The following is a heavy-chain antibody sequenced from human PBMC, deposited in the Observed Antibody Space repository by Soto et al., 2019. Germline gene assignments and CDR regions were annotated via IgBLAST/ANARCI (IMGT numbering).Heavy chain of an antibody. CDR3: AKVGYSYGAYYFDY. J-gene: IGHJ4*02. Sequence: GGSLRLSCAASGFTFSSYAMHWVRQAPGKGLEWVAVISYDGSNKYYADSVKGRFTISRDNSKNSLYLQMNSLRAEDTALYYCAKVGYSYGAYYFDYWGQGTLVTVSS. D-gene: IGHD5-18*01. V-gene: IGHV3-30-3*01. CDR1: GFTFSSYA. CDR2: ISYDGSNK.